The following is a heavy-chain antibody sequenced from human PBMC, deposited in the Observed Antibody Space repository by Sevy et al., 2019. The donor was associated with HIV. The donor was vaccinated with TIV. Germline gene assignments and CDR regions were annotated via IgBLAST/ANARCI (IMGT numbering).Heavy chain of an antibody. D-gene: IGHD3-10*01. J-gene: IGHJ4*02. CDR3: TTDRAHYYGSGTYFAY. CDR2: INWNSQNI. CDR1: GFTFANYA. V-gene: IGHV3-9*03. Sequence: GGSLRLSCAASGFTFANYAMHWVRQAPGRGLEWVSGINWNSQNIAYADSVRGRFTISRDNAKNSVFLQMHSLRAEDMALYFCTTDRAHYYGSGTYFAYWGRGTQVTVSS.